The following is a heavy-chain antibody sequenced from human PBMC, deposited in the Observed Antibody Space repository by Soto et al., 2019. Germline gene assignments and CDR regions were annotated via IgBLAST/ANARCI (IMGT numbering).Heavy chain of an antibody. D-gene: IGHD3-22*01. CDR1: GSTFRTYG. V-gene: IGHV3-30*18. CDR3: AKEKGGVVTEYSWFDP. Sequence: QVQLVQSGGGVVQPGRSLRLSCAASGSTFRTYGMHWVRQAPGKGLEWVAGISYDGSKTYYADSVKGRFTISRDNSKNTLYVQMNSLTPEDTAMYYCAKEKGGVVTEYSWFDPWGQGTLVTVSS. J-gene: IGHJ5*02. CDR2: ISYDGSKT.